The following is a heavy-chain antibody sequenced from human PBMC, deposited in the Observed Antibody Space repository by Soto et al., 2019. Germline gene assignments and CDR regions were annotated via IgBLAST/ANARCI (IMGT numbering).Heavy chain of an antibody. CDR1: GGSLSGYY. Sequence: SETLSLTCAVYGGSLSGYYWSWIRQPPGKGLEWIGEINHSGSTNYNPSLKSRVTISVDTSKNQFSLKLSSVTAADTAVYYCARTRDNNINYYYALDVWGPGTTVTVSS. D-gene: IGHD1-20*01. J-gene: IGHJ6*02. V-gene: IGHV4-34*01. CDR2: INHSGST. CDR3: ARTRDNNINYYYALDV.